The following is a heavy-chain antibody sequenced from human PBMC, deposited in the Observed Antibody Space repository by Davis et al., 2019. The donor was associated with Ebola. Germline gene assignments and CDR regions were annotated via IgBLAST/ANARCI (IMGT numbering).Heavy chain of an antibody. CDR2: ISGSADNT. CDR1: EFIFSNYA. CDR3: ARVVCSGGSCYSDY. D-gene: IGHD2-15*01. J-gene: IGHJ4*02. V-gene: IGHV3-23*01. Sequence: GGSLRLSCAVSEFIFSNYAMNWVRQAPGKGLEWVSGISGSADNTYYADSVKGRFTISRDNSKNTLYLQMNSLRAEDTAVYYCARVVCSGGSCYSDYWGQGTLVTVSS.